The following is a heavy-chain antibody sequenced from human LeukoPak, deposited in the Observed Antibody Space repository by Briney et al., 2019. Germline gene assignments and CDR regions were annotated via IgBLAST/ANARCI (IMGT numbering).Heavy chain of an antibody. Sequence: PSETLSLTCTVSGGPISSGGYYWSWIRQHPGKGLEWIGYIYYSGSTHYNPSPKSRVTISVDTSKNQFSLKLSSVTAADTAVYYCARDMTDWWFDPWGQGTLVTVSS. CDR1: GGPISSGGYY. J-gene: IGHJ5*02. CDR2: IYYSGST. V-gene: IGHV4-31*03. CDR3: ARDMTDWWFDP. D-gene: IGHD3-9*01.